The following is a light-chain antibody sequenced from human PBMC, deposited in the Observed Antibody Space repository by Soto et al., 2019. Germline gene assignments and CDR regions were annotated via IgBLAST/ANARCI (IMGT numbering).Light chain of an antibody. V-gene: IGKV3-11*01. Sequence: EIVLTQSPATLSSFPGDRVTLSCRASQYINTRLAWYQHRPGQAPRLLIYQTSLRAAGIPARFSASGSGTDFTLTISDVQPEDFALYYCHQRQSWPRTFGHGTKGDMK. J-gene: IGKJ3*01. CDR1: QYINTR. CDR3: HQRQSWPRT. CDR2: QTS.